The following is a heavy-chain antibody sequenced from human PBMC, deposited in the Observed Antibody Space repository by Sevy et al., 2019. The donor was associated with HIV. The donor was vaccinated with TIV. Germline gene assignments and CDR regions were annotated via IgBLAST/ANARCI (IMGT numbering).Heavy chain of an antibody. CDR3: ARGSLDYYDTSRGFDP. V-gene: IGHV1-8*03. D-gene: IGHD3-22*01. Sequence: ASVKVSCKASGYTFTSYDINWVRQATGQGLEWMGWMNPNSGNTGYAQTFQGRVTITRNTSISTAYMELSSLRSEDTAVYYCARGSLDYYDTSRGFDPWGQGTLVTVSS. J-gene: IGHJ5*02. CDR2: MNPNSGNT. CDR1: GYTFTSYD.